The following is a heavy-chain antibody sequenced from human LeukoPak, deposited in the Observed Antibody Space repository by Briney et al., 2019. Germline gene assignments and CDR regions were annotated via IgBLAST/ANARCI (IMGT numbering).Heavy chain of an antibody. CDR3: ARMNYVSSGWGAPFDD. CDR2: ISPSSRRI. Sequence: SGRSLRLSCAASGFTFTSYDMNWVRQAPGKGLEWVSYISPSSRRIDYAASVRGRFTISRDNAKRSLYLQMSSLRAEDTAVYYCARMNYVSSGWGAPFDDWGQGTLVTVSS. J-gene: IGHJ4*02. D-gene: IGHD3-16*01. CDR1: GFTFTSYD. V-gene: IGHV3-48*03.